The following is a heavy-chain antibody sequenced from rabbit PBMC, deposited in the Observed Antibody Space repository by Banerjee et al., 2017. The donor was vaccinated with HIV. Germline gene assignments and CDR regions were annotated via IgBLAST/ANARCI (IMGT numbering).Heavy chain of an antibody. CDR2: INAVTGKA. J-gene: IGHJ6*01. CDR3: ARDTGSSFSSYGMDL. CDR1: VFSFSKKAV. V-gene: IGHV1S45*01. Sequence: VLLEESGGGLVKPEGSLTLTCKASVFSFSKKAVMCWVRQAPGKGLQWIACINAVTGKAVYATWAIGRFTFSKTSSTTVTLQMTSLTAADTATYFCARDTGSSFSSYGMDLWGQGTLVTVS. D-gene: IGHD8-1*01.